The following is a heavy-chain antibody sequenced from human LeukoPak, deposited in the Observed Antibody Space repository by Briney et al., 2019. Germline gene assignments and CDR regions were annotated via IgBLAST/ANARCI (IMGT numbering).Heavy chain of an antibody. J-gene: IGHJ4*02. CDR3: ARAVAGKPPSLDY. V-gene: IGHV1-2*06. D-gene: IGHD6-19*01. CDR2: INPNSGGT. Sequence: ASVKVSCKASGYTFTGYYMHWVRQAPGQGLEWMGRINPNSGGTNYAQKFQGRVTMTRDTSIGTAYMELRSLRSDDTAVYYCARAVAGKPPSLDYWGQGTLVTVSS. CDR1: GYTFTGYY.